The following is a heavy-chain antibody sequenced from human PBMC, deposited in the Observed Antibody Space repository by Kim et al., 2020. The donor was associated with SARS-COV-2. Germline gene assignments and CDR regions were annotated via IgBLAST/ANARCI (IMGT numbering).Heavy chain of an antibody. CDR3: ARDRRGQQQLVQVWYFDL. J-gene: IGHJ2*01. Sequence: SVKVSCKASGGTFSSYTISWVRQAPGQGLEWMGRIIPILGIANYAQKFQGRVTITADKSTSTAYMELSSLRSEDTAVYYCARDRRGQQQLVQVWYFDLWGRGTLVTVSS. D-gene: IGHD6-13*01. CDR2: IIPILGIA. CDR1: GGTFSSYT. V-gene: IGHV1-69*04.